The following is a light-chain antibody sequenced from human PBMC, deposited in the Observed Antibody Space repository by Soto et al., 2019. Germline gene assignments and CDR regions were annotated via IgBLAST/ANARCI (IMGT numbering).Light chain of an antibody. CDR3: KQLNSYPLT. Sequence: DIQLTQSPSFLSASVGDRVKITCRASQGISSYLAWYQQKPGKAPKLLIYEAFTSQSGVPSRFSGSGSGAEFTLTISSLQPEDFATYYCKQLNSYPLTFGGGTKVAIK. CDR1: QGISSY. V-gene: IGKV1-9*01. CDR2: EAF. J-gene: IGKJ4*01.